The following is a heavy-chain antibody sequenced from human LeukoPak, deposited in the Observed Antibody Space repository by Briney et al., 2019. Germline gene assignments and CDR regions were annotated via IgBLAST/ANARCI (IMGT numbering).Heavy chain of an antibody. CDR2: INPNSGGT. V-gene: IGHV1-2*02. D-gene: IGHD1-26*01. CDR3: ASPRGGNSGSYLYYFDY. J-gene: IGHJ4*02. CDR1: GYTFTGYY. Sequence: ASVKVSYKASGYTFTGYYMHWVRQAPGQGLEWMGWINPNSGGTNYAQKFQGRVTMTRDTSISTAYMELSRLRSDGTAVYYCASPRGGNSGSYLYYFDYWGQGTLVTVSS.